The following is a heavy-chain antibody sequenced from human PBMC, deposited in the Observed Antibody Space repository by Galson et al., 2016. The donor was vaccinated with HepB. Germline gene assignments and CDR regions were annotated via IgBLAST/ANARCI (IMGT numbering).Heavy chain of an antibody. CDR2: MNPNSGNT. V-gene: IGHV1-8*01. CDR1: GYTFTSFD. D-gene: IGHD3-3*01. J-gene: IGHJ6*02. Sequence: SVKVSCKASGYTFTSFDISWVRQASGQGVEWMGWMNPNSGNTGLAQNFQGRVTMTRDTSISTAYMELSSLRSEDTAVYYCARGDFWSGWGHYYFGMDVWGQGTTVTVSS. CDR3: ARGDFWSGWGHYYFGMDV.